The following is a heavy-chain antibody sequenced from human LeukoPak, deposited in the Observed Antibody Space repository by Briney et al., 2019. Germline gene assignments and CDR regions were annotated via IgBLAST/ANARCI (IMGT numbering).Heavy chain of an antibody. CDR1: GFTFSSYA. CDR2: ISCSGGST. J-gene: IGHJ4*02. D-gene: IGHD3-10*01. V-gene: IGHV3-23*01. Sequence: PGGSLRLSCAASGFTFSSYAMSWVRQAPGKGLEWVSAISCSGGSTYYADSVKGRFTISRDNSKNTLYLQMNSLRAEDTAVYYCAKVAPPLVRVRGAPYYFDYWGQGTLVTVSS. CDR3: AKVAPPLVRVRGAPYYFDY.